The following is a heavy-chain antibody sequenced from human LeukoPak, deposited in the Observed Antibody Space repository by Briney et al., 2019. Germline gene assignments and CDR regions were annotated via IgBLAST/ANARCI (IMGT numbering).Heavy chain of an antibody. CDR1: GGSISSYY. CDR2: IYTSGST. D-gene: IGHD3-22*01. CDR3: ARLEGVRGYPHWFDP. V-gene: IGHV4-4*07. Sequence: SETLSLTCTVSGGSISSYYWSWIRQPAGKGLEWIGRIYTSGSTNYNPSLKSRVTMSVDTSKNQFSLKLSSVTAADTAVYYCARLEGVRGYPHWFDPWGQGTLVTVSS. J-gene: IGHJ5*02.